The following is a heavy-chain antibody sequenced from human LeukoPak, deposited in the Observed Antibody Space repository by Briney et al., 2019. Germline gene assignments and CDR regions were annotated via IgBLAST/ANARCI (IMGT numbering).Heavy chain of an antibody. Sequence: SETLSLTCTVSGGSISSSSYYWGWIRQPPGKGLEWIVTIFYTGNTYYHPSLKTRFTISVDTSKNQFSLNLYSVTAADTAVYYCARQVETPGPFDYWGQGALVTVSS. CDR1: GGSISSSSYY. CDR3: ARQVETPGPFDY. J-gene: IGHJ4*02. CDR2: IFYTGNT. V-gene: IGHV4-39*01.